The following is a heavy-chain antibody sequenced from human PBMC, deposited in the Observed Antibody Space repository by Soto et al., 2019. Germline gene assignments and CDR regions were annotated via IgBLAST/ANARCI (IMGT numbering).Heavy chain of an antibody. CDR3: TRRYNWNDNYFDP. J-gene: IGHJ5*02. Sequence: GESLKISCKGSGYSFTSYWIGWVRQMPGKGLEWMGIIYPGDSDTRYSPSFQGQVTISADKSISTAYLQWSSLKASDTAMYYCTRRYNWNDNYFDPWGPGALVTVSS. V-gene: IGHV5-51*01. CDR1: GYSFTSYW. D-gene: IGHD1-20*01. CDR2: IYPGDSDT.